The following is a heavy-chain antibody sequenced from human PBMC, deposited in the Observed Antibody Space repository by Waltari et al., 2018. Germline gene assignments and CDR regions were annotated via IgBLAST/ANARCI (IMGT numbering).Heavy chain of an antibody. CDR1: GGSFSGYY. CDR3: ARDRGAVAGRTLYYYGMDV. Sequence: QVQLQQWGAGLLKPSETLSLTCAVYGGSFSGYYWSWIRQPPGKGLEWIGEINHSGSTNYNPSLKSRVTISVDTSKNQFSLKLSSVTAEDTAVYYCARDRGAVAGRTLYYYGMDVWGQGTTVTVSS. J-gene: IGHJ6*02. V-gene: IGHV4-34*01. CDR2: INHSGST. D-gene: IGHD6-19*01.